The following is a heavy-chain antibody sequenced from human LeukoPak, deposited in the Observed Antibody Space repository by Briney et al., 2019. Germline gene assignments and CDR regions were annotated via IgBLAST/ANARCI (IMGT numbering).Heavy chain of an antibody. CDR1: GFTFSSYG. CDR2: ISYDGSNK. D-gene: IGHD6-13*01. Sequence: GGSLRLSCAASGFTFSSYGMHWVRQAPGKGLECVAVISYDGSNKYYADSVKGRFTISRDNSKNTLYLQMNSLRAEDTAVYYCAKDLGKSSSWYGYYYYYGMDVWGQGTTVTVSS. V-gene: IGHV3-30*18. J-gene: IGHJ6*02. CDR3: AKDLGKSSSWYGYYYYYGMDV.